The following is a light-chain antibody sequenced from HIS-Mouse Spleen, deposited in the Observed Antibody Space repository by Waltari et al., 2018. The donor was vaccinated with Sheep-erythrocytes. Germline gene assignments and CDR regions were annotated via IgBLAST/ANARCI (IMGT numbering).Light chain of an antibody. CDR1: SSDVGSYYL. V-gene: IGLV2-23*01. CDR3: CSYAGSSTPWV. J-gene: IGLJ3*02. CDR2: EGS. Sequence: QSALTQPASVSGSPGQPITIPCTGTSSDVGSYYLVPWYQQHPGKAPKLMIYEGSKRPSGVSNRFSGSKSGNTASLTISGLQAEDEADYYCCSYAGSSTPWVFGGGTKLTVL.